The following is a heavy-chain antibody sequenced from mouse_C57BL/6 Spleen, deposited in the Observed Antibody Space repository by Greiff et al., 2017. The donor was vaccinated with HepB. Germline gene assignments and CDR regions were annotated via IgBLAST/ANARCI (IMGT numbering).Heavy chain of an antibody. CDR1: GFSLTSYG. CDR2: IWSDGST. Sequence: VKLMESGPGLVAPSQSLSITCTVSGFSLTSYGVHWVRQPPGKGLEWLVVIWSDGSTTYNSALKSRLTISKDNSKSQVFLKMNSRQTDDTAMYYCARHGDSNYDGRFAYWGQGTLVTVSA. J-gene: IGHJ3*01. D-gene: IGHD2-5*01. CDR3: ARHGDSNYDGRFAY. V-gene: IGHV2-6-1*01.